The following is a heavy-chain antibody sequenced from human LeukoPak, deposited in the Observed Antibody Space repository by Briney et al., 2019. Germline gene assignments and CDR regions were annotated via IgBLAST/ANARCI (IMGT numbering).Heavy chain of an antibody. J-gene: IGHJ5*02. CDR3: ARTGYANGWFDP. CDR2: ISSDGSNK. V-gene: IGHV3-30*14. D-gene: IGHD3-9*01. CDR1: GFTFSSYA. Sequence: GGSLRLSCAASGFTFSSYAMHWVRQAPGKGLEWVAVISSDGSNKYYADSVKGRFTISRDNSKNTLYLQMNSLRAEDTAVYYCARTGYANGWFDPWGQGTLVTISS.